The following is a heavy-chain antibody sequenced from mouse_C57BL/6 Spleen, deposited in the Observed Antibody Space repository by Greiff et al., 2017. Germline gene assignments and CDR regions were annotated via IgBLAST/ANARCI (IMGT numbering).Heavy chain of an antibody. CDR1: GYTFTSYW. CDR2: IDPSDSYT. J-gene: IGHJ2*01. Sequence: QVQLQQSGAELVMPGASVKLSCKASGYTFTSYWMHWVKQRPGQGLEWIGEIDPSDSYTNYNQKFKGKSTLTVDKSSSTAYMQRSSLTSEDSAVYYCARWYYGSSFFDYWGQGSTLTVSS. CDR3: ARWYYGSSFFDY. V-gene: IGHV1-69*01. D-gene: IGHD1-1*01.